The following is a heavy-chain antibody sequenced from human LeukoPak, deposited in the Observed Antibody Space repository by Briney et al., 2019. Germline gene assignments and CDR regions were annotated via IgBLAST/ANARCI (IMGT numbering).Heavy chain of an antibody. CDR3: ARPLSGAAAGPDFDY. Sequence: SETLSLTCTVSGGSISSSSYYWGWIRQPPGKGLEWIGSIYYSGSTYYNPSLKSRVTISVDTSKNQFSLKLSSVTAADTAVYYCARPLSGAAAGPDFDYWGQGTLVTVSS. D-gene: IGHD6-13*01. CDR1: GGSISSSSYY. J-gene: IGHJ4*02. V-gene: IGHV4-39*01. CDR2: IYYSGST.